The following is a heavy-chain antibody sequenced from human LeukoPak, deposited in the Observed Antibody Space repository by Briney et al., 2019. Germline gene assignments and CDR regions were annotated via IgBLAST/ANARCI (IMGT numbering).Heavy chain of an antibody. CDR1: GGSFSGYY. CDR3: ARGYSGYDRFFDF. CDR2: INHSGST. J-gene: IGHJ4*02. Sequence: PPETLSLTCAVYGGSFSGYYWSWIRRPPGKGLEWIGEINHSGSTNYNPSLKSRVTISVDTSKNQFSLKLSSVTAADTAVYYCARGYSGYDRFFDFWGQGTLVTVSS. D-gene: IGHD5-12*01. V-gene: IGHV4-34*01.